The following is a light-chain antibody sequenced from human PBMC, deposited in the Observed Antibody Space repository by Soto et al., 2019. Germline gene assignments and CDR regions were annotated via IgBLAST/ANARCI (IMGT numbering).Light chain of an antibody. J-gene: IGKJ1*01. CDR1: QSVSND. CDR3: QQYNNWPPWT. CDR2: GAS. Sequence: EMVLTQSPGTVSLSPGDRATLSCRAIQSVSNDYVAWVQQKPGQAPRLLIYGASTRATGIPARFSGSGSGTEFTLTISSLQSEDFAVYYCQQYNNWPPWTFGQGTKVDIK. V-gene: IGKV3-15*01.